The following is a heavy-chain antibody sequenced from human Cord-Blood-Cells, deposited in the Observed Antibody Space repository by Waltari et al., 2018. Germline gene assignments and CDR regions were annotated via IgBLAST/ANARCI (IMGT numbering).Heavy chain of an antibody. CDR3: ASTGVITYYDFWSGYYFDY. V-gene: IGHV4-38-2*02. Sequence: QVQLQESGPGLVKPSETLSLTCTVSGYSISSGYYWGWIRQPPGKGLEWIGSIYQSGSTYDNPSLKRRVTISVDTSKNQVSLKLSSVTAADTAVYYCASTGVITYYDFWSGYYFDYWGQGTLVTVSS. D-gene: IGHD3-3*01. J-gene: IGHJ4*02. CDR2: IYQSGST. CDR1: GYSISSGYY.